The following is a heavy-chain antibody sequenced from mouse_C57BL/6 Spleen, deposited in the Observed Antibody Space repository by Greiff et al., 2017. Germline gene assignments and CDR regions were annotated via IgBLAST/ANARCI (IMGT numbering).Heavy chain of an antibody. CDR1: GYSFTGYY. J-gene: IGHJ2*01. Sequence: VQLQQSGPELVKPGASVKISCKASGYSFTGYYMNWVKQSPEKSLEWIGEINPSTGGTNCKQKFKAKATLTVDKSSSTAYMQLKSLTSEDSAVYYCARKDYPFDYWGQCTTLTVSS. D-gene: IGHD2-4*01. CDR3: ARKDYPFDY. V-gene: IGHV1-42*01. CDR2: INPSTGGT.